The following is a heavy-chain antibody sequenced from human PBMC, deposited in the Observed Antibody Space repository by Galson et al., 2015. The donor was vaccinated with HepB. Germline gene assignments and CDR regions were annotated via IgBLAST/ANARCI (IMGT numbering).Heavy chain of an antibody. CDR1: GFRLSDSW. CDR3: AREGWLRAGYFDD. D-gene: IGHD5-12*01. J-gene: IGHJ4*02. CDR2: INEDGSAK. V-gene: IGHV3-7*03. Sequence: SLRLSCAASGFRLSDSWMTWVRQSAERGLEWVANINEDGSAKRYLDSVKGRFTISRDNARNSLYLQMKSLRADDTAVYYCAREGWLRAGYFDDWGQGTRVTVSS.